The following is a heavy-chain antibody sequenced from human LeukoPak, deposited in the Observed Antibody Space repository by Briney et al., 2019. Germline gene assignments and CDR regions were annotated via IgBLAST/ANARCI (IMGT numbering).Heavy chain of an antibody. D-gene: IGHD6-13*01. J-gene: IGHJ4*02. CDR2: IYHTGST. V-gene: IGHV4-59*01. Sequence: SETLSLTGTVSGGSFSSYYWTWIRQPPGKGLEWIGYIYHTGSTNYNPSLKSRVTISVDTSKNQSSLKLTSVTAADTAVYFCARVAGYTYSHYYSDYWGQGTLVTVSS. CDR1: GGSFSSYY. CDR3: ARVAGYTYSHYYSDY.